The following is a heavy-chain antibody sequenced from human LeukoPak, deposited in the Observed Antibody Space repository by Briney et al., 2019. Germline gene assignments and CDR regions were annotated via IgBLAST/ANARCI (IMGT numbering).Heavy chain of an antibody. CDR2: INPNSGGT. CDR3: ARDVGGNPRWFDP. CDR1: AYIFSDYF. D-gene: IGHD4-23*01. V-gene: IGHV1-2*02. Sequence: ASVKVSCKASAYIFSDYFMYWVRQAPGQGLEWMGWINPNSGGTDYAQNFQGRVTMTRDMSTNTVYMELNSLRSEDTAVYYCARDVGGNPRWFDPWGQGTLVTVSS. J-gene: IGHJ5*02.